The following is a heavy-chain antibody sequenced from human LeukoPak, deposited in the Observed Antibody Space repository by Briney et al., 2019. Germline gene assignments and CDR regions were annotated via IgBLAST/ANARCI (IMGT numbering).Heavy chain of an antibody. D-gene: IGHD2-15*01. CDR3: ARGAPYCSGGSCMYYFDY. Sequence: GGSLRLSCTVSGFTVSDNSMSWVRQAPGKGLEWVSFIYYDDRTHYSDSVKGRFTISRDNAKNSLYLQMNSLRAEDTAVYYCARGAPYCSGGSCMYYFDYWGQGTLVTVSS. CDR1: GFTVSDNS. CDR2: IYYDDRT. J-gene: IGHJ4*02. V-gene: IGHV3-53*01.